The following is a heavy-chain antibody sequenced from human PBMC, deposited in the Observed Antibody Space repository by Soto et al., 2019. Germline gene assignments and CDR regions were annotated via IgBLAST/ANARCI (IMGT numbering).Heavy chain of an antibody. Sequence: PVGSLRLSCAASGFTFSKYAMHWVRQAPGKGVEWVAGISYDESNIYSTDSVKGRFTISRDNSKNTLFLQMNSPRPEDTAVYYCAKDKGVFNWATSYFDYWGQGALVTVSS. J-gene: IGHJ4*02. CDR3: AKDKGVFNWATSYFDY. V-gene: IGHV3-30*18. CDR1: GFTFSKYA. D-gene: IGHD1-1*01. CDR2: ISYDESNI.